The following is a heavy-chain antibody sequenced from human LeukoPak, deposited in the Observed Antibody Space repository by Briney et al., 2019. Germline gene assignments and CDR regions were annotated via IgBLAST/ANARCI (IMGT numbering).Heavy chain of an antibody. V-gene: IGHV3-66*02. D-gene: IGHD2-2*01. CDR2: IYSGGST. CDR1: GFTVSSNY. CDR3: ARGEYQLLYSYYYYYMDV. Sequence: PGGSLRLSCAASGFTVSSNYMSWVRQAPGKGLEWVSVIYSGGSTYYADSVKGRFTISRDNSKNTLYFQMNSLRAEDTAVYYCARGEYQLLYSYYYYYMDVWGKGTTVTVSS. J-gene: IGHJ6*03.